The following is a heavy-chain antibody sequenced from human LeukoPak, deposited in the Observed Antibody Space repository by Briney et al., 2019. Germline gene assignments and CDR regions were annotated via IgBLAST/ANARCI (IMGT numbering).Heavy chain of an antibody. Sequence: PGGSLRLSCAASGFTFDDYGMSWVRQAPGKGLEWIGEINHSGSTNYNPSLKSRVTISVDTSKNQFSLKLSSVTAADTAVYYCARGGSIQLWFGYNWFDPWGQGTLVTVSS. V-gene: IGHV4-34*01. CDR2: INHSGST. D-gene: IGHD5-18*01. CDR3: ARGGSIQLWFGYNWFDP. J-gene: IGHJ5*02. CDR1: GFTFDDYG.